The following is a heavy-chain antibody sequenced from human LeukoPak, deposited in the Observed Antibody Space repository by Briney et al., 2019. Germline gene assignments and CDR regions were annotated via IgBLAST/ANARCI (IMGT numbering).Heavy chain of an antibody. CDR2: ISAYNGNT. CDR1: GYTFTGYG. V-gene: IGHV1-18*01. CDR3: ARALSVVVAATDFDY. J-gene: IGHJ4*02. Sequence: ASVKVSCKASGYTFTGYGINWVRQAPGQGLEWMGWISAYNGNTNYAQKLQGRVTMTTDTSTSTAYMELRSLRSDDTAVYYCARALSVVVAATDFDYWGQGTLVTVSS. D-gene: IGHD2-15*01.